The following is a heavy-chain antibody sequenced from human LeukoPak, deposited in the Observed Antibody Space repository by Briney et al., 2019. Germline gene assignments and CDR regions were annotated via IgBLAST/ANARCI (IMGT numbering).Heavy chain of an antibody. CDR1: GASISSYY. V-gene: IGHV4-59*08. Sequence: SETLSLTCTVSGASISSYYWSWIRQPPGKGLEWIGYIYYIWITNYNPSLKSRVTISIDTYKNQFSLKLRSVTAEDTAVYYCARRRGCSGGSCYGDTFDYWGQGTLVTVSS. CDR2: IYYIWIT. D-gene: IGHD2-15*01. CDR3: ARRRGCSGGSCYGDTFDY. J-gene: IGHJ4*02.